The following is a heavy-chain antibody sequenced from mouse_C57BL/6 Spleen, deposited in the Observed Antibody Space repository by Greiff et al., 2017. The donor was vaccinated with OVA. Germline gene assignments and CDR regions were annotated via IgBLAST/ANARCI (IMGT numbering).Heavy chain of an antibody. CDR3: ARDTVVANFDV. Sequence: EVQVVESEGGLVQPGSSMKLSCTASGFTFSDYYMAWVRQVPEKGLEWVANINYDGSSTYYLDSLKSRFIISRDNAKNILYLQMSSLKSEDTATYYCARDTVVANFDVWGTGTTVTVSS. V-gene: IGHV5-16*01. J-gene: IGHJ1*03. CDR2: INYDGSST. CDR1: GFTFSDYY. D-gene: IGHD1-1*01.